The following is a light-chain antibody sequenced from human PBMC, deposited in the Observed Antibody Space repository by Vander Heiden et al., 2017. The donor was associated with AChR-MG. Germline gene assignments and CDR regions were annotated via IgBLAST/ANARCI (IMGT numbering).Light chain of an antibody. CDR1: SPRSYC. V-gene: IGLV3-19*01. CDR2: GKK. CDR3: NSRDSSGNPL. Sequence: SSELTHDPAVSLALRQTVKIADQEDSPRSYCASWAQQKTGQAPVLVLYGKKNRPSGIPDRFSGSSSGNTASLNITGAQAEDEADYYCNSRDSSGNPLFGGGTKLTVL. J-gene: IGLJ2*01.